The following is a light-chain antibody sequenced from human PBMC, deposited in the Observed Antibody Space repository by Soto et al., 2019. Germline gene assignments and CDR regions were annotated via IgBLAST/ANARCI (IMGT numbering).Light chain of an antibody. J-gene: IGKJ2*01. CDR2: NAS. Sequence: DIQMTQSPSSVSASVGDRVTITCRASQGISTWLAWYQQKPGKAPKLLIYNASRLQSGVPSRFSGSGSGTNFTLTISSLQPEDFATYFCQQSYTTPVYTFGQGTKLEIK. CDR1: QGISTW. CDR3: QQSYTTPVYT. V-gene: IGKV1-12*01.